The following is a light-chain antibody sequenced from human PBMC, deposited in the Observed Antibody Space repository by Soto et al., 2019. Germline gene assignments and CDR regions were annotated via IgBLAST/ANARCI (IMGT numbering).Light chain of an antibody. CDR3: QSYDDSLSVHYV. CDR1: SSNIGSTYD. V-gene: IGLV1-40*01. J-gene: IGLJ1*01. CDR2: GNT. Sequence: QSVLTQPPSVSGAPGQRVTISCTGSSSNIGSTYDVQWYRQLPGTAPKLLIHGNTDRPSGVPDRFSGSKSGTSASLAITGLQADDEADYYCQSYDDSLSVHYVFGTGTKATVL.